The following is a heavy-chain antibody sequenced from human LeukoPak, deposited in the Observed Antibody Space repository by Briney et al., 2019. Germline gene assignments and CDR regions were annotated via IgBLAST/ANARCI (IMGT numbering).Heavy chain of an antibody. Sequence: PSETLSLTCAVSGNSISSGYYWGWIRQPPGQGLEWIGSIYHSGSTYYNPSLKSRVTISVDTSKNQFSLKLSSVTAADTAVYYCARTGRIAAAVIDYWGQGTLVTVSS. D-gene: IGHD6-13*01. CDR3: ARTGRIAAAVIDY. CDR2: IYHSGST. V-gene: IGHV4-38-2*01. J-gene: IGHJ4*02. CDR1: GNSISSGYY.